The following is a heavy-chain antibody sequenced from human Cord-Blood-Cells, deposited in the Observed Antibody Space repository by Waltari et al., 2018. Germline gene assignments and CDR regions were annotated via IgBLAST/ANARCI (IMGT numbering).Heavy chain of an antibody. J-gene: IGHJ2*01. CDR3: TRDEIHSSASYWYFDL. V-gene: IGHV3-74*01. CDR2: NTSDGSST. CDR1: GSAFGCYF. Sequence: EVQLVVYGVGSGRGVGSLGVSRAHSGSAFGCYFSGWVSPCARKGLVCISRNTSDGSSTSYADVEEGRFTISRDTKNNTLFLQNSRLRDDKTAVYYCTRDEIHSSASYWYFDLWGHGTMVTVSS. D-gene: IGHD6-6*01.